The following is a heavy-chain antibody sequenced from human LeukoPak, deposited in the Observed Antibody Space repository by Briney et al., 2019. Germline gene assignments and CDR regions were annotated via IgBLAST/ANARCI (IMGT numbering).Heavy chain of an antibody. D-gene: IGHD3-10*01. Sequence: GESLKISCKGSGYSFTSYWIGWVRQMPGKGLEWMGIIYPGDSDTRYSPSFQGQVTISADKSISTAYLQWSSLKASDTAMYYCARLGSATMVRGVLDYWGQGTLVTVSS. CDR1: GYSFTSYW. J-gene: IGHJ4*02. V-gene: IGHV5-51*01. CDR3: ARLGSATMVRGVLDY. CDR2: IYPGDSDT.